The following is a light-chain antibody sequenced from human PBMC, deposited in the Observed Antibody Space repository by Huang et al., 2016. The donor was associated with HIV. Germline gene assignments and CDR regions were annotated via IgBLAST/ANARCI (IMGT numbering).Light chain of an antibody. J-gene: IGKJ2*01. V-gene: IGKV3-15*01. CDR3: QQYHNWPPYT. CDR1: QSISNN. CDR2: GAS. Sequence: EILLTQSPATLSVSPGERVTLSCRASQSISNNLAWYQQKPGQAPRLLIYGASTRATDIPARFSGSASGTEFTLTISSLQSEDFAVYYCQQYHNWPPYTFGQGTKLEI.